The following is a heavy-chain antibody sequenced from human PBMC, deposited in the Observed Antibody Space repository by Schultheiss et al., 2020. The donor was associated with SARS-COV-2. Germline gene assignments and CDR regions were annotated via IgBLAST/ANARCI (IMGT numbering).Heavy chain of an antibody. Sequence: SETLSLTCAISGDSVSSNSGAWHWIGQSPSRGLEWLGRTYYRSKWYNDYAVSVKSRITINPDTSKNQFSLQLNSVTPEDTAVYYCARQDTINYYFDYWGQGTLVTVSS. CDR1: GDSVSSNSGA. J-gene: IGHJ4*02. CDR2: TYYRSKWYN. V-gene: IGHV6-1*01. D-gene: IGHD3-9*01. CDR3: ARQDTINYYFDY.